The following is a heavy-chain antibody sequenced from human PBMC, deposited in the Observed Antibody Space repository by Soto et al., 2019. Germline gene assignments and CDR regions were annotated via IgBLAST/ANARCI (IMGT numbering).Heavy chain of an antibody. V-gene: IGHV2-70*01. CDR2: IDWDDDK. Sequence: SGPTVVNPTQTLTLTCTFSGFSLSTSGMCVSWIRQPPGKALEWLALIDWDDDKYYSTSLKTRLTISKDTSKNQVVLTMTNMDPVDTATYYCARGSSGWSLGYAFDIWGQGTMVTVSS. D-gene: IGHD6-19*01. J-gene: IGHJ3*02. CDR1: GFSLSTSGMC. CDR3: ARGSSGWSLGYAFDI.